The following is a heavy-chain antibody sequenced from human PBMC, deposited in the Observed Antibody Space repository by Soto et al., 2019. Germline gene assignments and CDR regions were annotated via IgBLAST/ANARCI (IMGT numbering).Heavy chain of an antibody. CDR1: GFTFSSYG. CDR2: IWYDGSNK. V-gene: IGHV3-33*01. D-gene: IGHD3-22*01. CDR3: ARDRGDTYYYDSSGYPDY. Sequence: PGGSLRLSCAASGFTFSSYGMHWVRQAPGKGLEWVAVIWYDGSNKYYADSVKGRFTISRDNSKNTLYLQMNSLRAEDTAVYYCARDRGDTYYYDSSGYPDYWGQGTLVTVSS. J-gene: IGHJ4*02.